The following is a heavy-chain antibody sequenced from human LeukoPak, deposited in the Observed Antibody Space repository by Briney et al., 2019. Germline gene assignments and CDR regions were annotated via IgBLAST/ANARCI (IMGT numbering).Heavy chain of an antibody. V-gene: IGHV3-7*01. CDR1: GFTFGTYW. D-gene: IGHD3-22*01. CDR2: IKHDGSEK. Sequence: GGSLRLSCAASGFTFGTYWMSWVRQAPGKGLEWVANIKHDGSEKHYVDSVKGRFTISRDNAKNSLYLHMNSLRAEDAAVYYCARAPRYYYDSSSGYYTGYYFDYWGQGTLATVSS. CDR3: ARAPRYYYDSSSGYYTGYYFDY. J-gene: IGHJ4*02.